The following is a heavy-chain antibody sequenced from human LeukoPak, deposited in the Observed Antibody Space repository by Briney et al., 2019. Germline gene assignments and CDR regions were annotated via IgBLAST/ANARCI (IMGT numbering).Heavy chain of an antibody. Sequence: GGSLRLSCAASGFTFRSYGMHWVRQAPGKGLEWVALITYDDFYKYYGDSVKGRFTISRDNSKNTLYLQMNSLRPEDTAVYYCAKSLHDFWSGLLFDYWGQGTLVTVSS. J-gene: IGHJ4*02. CDR2: ITYDDFYK. CDR1: GFTFRSYG. V-gene: IGHV3-30*18. CDR3: AKSLHDFWSGLLFDY. D-gene: IGHD3-3*01.